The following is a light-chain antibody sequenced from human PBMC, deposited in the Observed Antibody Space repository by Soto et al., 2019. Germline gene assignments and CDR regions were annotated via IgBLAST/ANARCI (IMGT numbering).Light chain of an antibody. CDR1: SSNIETNY. V-gene: IGLV1-47*02. J-gene: IGLJ2*01. CDR3: AAWDDSLSGSYVI. Sequence: QLVLTQPPSASGTPGQRVTISCSGSSSNIETNYVYWYQQLPGTAPKLIYSNDQRPSGVPDRFSGSKSGTSASLAISGLRSEDEADYYCAAWDDSLSGSYVIFGGGTKLTVL. CDR2: SND.